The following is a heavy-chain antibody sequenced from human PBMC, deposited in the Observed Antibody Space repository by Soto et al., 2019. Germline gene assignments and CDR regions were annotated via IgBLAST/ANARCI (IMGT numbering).Heavy chain of an antibody. CDR1: GFTFSTYA. Sequence: EVLLVESGGGLGLPGGSLRLSCAASGFTFSTYAMTWVRQAPGKGLVWVSVITVSGDTTYYADSVKGRFTMSRDNSKNTLYLQMNSLRAEDTAGYYCAKSPWEIQVWTPFDYWGQGVQVTFSS. CDR2: ITVSGDTT. V-gene: IGHV3-23*04. D-gene: IGHD5-18*01. J-gene: IGHJ4*02. CDR3: AKSPWEIQVWTPFDY.